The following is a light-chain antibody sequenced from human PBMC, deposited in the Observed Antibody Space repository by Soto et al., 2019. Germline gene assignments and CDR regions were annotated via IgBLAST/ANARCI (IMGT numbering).Light chain of an antibody. CDR1: SSDVGDYNY. CDR3: SSYTRSSSPYV. CDR2: DVN. J-gene: IGLJ1*01. V-gene: IGLV2-14*03. Sequence: ALTQPASVSGSPGQSITISCTGTSSDVGDYNYVSWYQQHPGKVPKLMIYDVNSRPSGVSDRFSGSKSGNTASLTISGLQAEDEADYYCSSYTRSSSPYVFGTGTKLTVL.